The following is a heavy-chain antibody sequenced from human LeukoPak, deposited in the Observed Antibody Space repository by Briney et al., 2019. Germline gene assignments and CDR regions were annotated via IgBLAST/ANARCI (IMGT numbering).Heavy chain of an antibody. V-gene: IGHV4-34*01. CDR3: ARGWSAWFDP. CDR1: GGSFSGYY. D-gene: IGHD2-8*01. Sequence: PSETLSLTCAVYGGSFSGYYWSWIRQPPGKGLEWIGEINHSGSTNYNPSLKSRVTISVDTSKNRFSLKLSSVTAADTAVYYCARGWSAWFDPWGQGTLVTVSS. J-gene: IGHJ5*02. CDR2: INHSGST.